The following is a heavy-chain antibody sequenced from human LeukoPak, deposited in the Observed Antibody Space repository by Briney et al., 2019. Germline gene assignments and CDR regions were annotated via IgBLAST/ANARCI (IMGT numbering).Heavy chain of an antibody. Sequence: GESLKISCKASGYFFTSFWIGWVRQMPGKGLEWMGTISPGDSDTRYSPSLQGHVTISADNSINTAYLQWSSLRPSDPAMYFCARRPCSGGSCYYFDFWGQGTLVTVSS. V-gene: IGHV5-51*01. D-gene: IGHD2-15*01. CDR1: GYFFTSFW. CDR3: ARRPCSGGSCYYFDF. J-gene: IGHJ4*02. CDR2: ISPGDSDT.